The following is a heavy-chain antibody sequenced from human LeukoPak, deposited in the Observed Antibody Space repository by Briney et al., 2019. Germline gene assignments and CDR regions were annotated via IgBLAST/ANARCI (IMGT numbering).Heavy chain of an antibody. Sequence: KAGGSLRLSCAASGFTFSDYSMIWVRQAPGTGLEWVSSISLGSSYIHYADSVKGRFTISRDNTQNSLSLQMNSLRVDDTAVYHCVRVGVMGWRPSMRYYMHVWGKGTTVTVSS. CDR2: ISLGSSYI. CDR3: VRVGVMGWRPSMRYYMHV. V-gene: IGHV3-21*01. CDR1: GFTFSDYS. J-gene: IGHJ6*03. D-gene: IGHD2-15*01.